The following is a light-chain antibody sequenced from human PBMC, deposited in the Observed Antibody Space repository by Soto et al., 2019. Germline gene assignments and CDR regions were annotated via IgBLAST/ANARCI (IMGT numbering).Light chain of an antibody. J-gene: IGKJ3*01. CDR2: GTS. CDR3: QQYGGSPPVFT. V-gene: IGKV3-20*01. CDR1: QRVKRMY. Sequence: DIVLTQSPGTLFLSPGERATLSCRASQRVKRMYLAWYQQKPDQAPRLVMYGTSNRATGIPDRFSGSGSGTDFLLSISSVEPEDIGVYSCQQYGGSPPVFTFGPGTIEEIK.